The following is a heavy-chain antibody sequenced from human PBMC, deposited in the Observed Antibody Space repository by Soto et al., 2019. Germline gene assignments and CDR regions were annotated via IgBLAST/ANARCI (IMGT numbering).Heavy chain of an antibody. CDR1: GFTFDDYA. CDR2: ISWNSGSI. Sequence: GGSLRLSCAASGFTFDDYAMHWVRQAPGKGLEWVSGISWNSGSIGYADSVKGRFTISRDNAKNSLYLQMNSLRAEDKALYYCAKDFIPHSSSWYYYYGMDVWGQGTTVTVSS. V-gene: IGHV3-9*01. D-gene: IGHD6-13*01. J-gene: IGHJ6*02. CDR3: AKDFIPHSSSWYYYYGMDV.